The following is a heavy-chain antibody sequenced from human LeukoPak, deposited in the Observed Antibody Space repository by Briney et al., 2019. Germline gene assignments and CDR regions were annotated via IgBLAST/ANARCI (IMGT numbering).Heavy chain of an antibody. V-gene: IGHV1-2*06. J-gene: IGHJ4*02. CDR2: INPNSGGT. CDR1: GYTFTGYY. Sequence: ASVKVSCKASGYTFTGYYMHWVRQAPGQGLEWMGRINPNSGGTNYAQKFQGRVTMTRDTSASTAYMELNTLRFDDTAVYYCTCGRGFNYDYWGQGTLVTVSS. CDR3: TCGRGFNYDY. D-gene: IGHD6-25*01.